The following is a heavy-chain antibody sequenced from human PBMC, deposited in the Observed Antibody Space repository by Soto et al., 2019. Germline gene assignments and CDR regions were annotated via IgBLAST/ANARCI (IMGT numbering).Heavy chain of an antibody. Sequence: QVHLVQSGGEVKKPGASVKVSCRASGYTFASNGISWVRQAPGQGLEWMGWISTYNGNKNYAENFQDRVTMTTDTSTSTAYMELRSLRSDDTAVYYCARDQRRREARSQTANQYYYFGMDVWGQGTTVTVSS. D-gene: IGHD1-26*01. CDR1: GYTFASNG. V-gene: IGHV1-18*01. J-gene: IGHJ6*02. CDR3: ARDQRRREARSQTANQYYYFGMDV. CDR2: ISTYNGNK.